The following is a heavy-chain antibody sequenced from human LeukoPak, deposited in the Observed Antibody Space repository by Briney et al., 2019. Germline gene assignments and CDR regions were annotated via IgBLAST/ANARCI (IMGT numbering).Heavy chain of an antibody. CDR3: ARIRAGRRDYFDY. CDR2: IKQDGSEK. Sequence: GGSLRLSCAASGFTFSSYAMSWVRQAPGKGLEWVANIKQDGSEKYYVDSVKGRFTISRDNAKNSLYLQMNSLRAEDTAVYYCARIRAGRRDYFDYWGQGTLVTVSS. V-gene: IGHV3-7*01. J-gene: IGHJ4*02. D-gene: IGHD3-10*01. CDR1: GFTFSSYA.